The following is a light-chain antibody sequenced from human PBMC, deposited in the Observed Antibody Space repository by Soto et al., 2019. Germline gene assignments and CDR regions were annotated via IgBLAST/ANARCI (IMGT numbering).Light chain of an antibody. CDR3: HRRRNP. Sequence: LTQSPGSLTLSLGDRATLTCRASESTNGYLAWYQQKPGKAPRLLVSDAASRAPGIPAGFSCSRSLTDFIITIRSEELENFAFYYCHRRRNPFGAGTKVGI. V-gene: IGKV3-11*01. J-gene: IGKJ3*01. CDR1: ESTNGY. CDR2: DAA.